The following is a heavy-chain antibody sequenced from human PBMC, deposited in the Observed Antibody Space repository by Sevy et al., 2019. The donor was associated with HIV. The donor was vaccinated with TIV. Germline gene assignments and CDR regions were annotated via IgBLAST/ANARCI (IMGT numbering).Heavy chain of an antibody. CDR1: GYTFTGYY. J-gene: IGHJ4*02. CDR3: SRSWYGSGHYLNDY. V-gene: IGHV1-2*02. Sequence: ASVKVSCKASGYTFTGYYIHWVRQAPGQGLEWMGWINPNGGGTNYAQTFQGRVTMTGDTSNSTAYMDLTRLRSDDTAVYYCSRSWYGSGHYLNDYWGQGTLVTVSS. D-gene: IGHD3-10*01. CDR2: INPNGGGT.